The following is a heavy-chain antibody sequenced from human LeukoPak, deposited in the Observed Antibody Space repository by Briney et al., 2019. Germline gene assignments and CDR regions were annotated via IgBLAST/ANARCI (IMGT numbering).Heavy chain of an antibody. J-gene: IGHJ4*02. CDR1: GYTFTSYD. CDR2: MNPNSGNT. Sequence: GASVKVSCKASGYTFTSYDINWVRQATGQGLEWMGWMNPNSGNTGYAQKFQGRVTITRNTSISTAYMKLSSLRSEDTAVYYCASPIAVTTAFDYWGQGTLVTVSS. CDR3: ASPIAVTTAFDY. V-gene: IGHV1-8*03. D-gene: IGHD4-17*01.